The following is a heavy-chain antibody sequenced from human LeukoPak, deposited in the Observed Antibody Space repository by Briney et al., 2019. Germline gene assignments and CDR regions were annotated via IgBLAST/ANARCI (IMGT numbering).Heavy chain of an antibody. CDR2: INTNTGNP. Sequence: ASVKVSCKASGYTFTSYAMNWVRQAPGQGLEWMGWINTNTGNPTYAQGFTGRFVFSLDTSVSTAYLQISSLKAEDPAVYYCASYSSSWYVGYFDYWGQGTLVTVSS. V-gene: IGHV7-4-1*02. D-gene: IGHD6-13*01. CDR3: ASYSSSWYVGYFDY. J-gene: IGHJ4*02. CDR1: GYTFTSYA.